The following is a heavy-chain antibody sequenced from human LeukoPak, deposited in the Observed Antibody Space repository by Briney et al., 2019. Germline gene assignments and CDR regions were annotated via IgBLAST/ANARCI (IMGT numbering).Heavy chain of an antibody. CDR2: INSDGSST. Sequence: GGSLRLSCAASGFSLGSYWMHWVRQTPGKGLVWVSRINSDGSSTSYADSVKGRFTISRDNAKNTLFLQMNSLRAEDTAVYYCARAYYYDSSGYRNVAYWGQGSLVTVSS. J-gene: IGHJ4*02. V-gene: IGHV3-74*01. CDR3: ARAYYYDSSGYRNVAY. CDR1: GFSLGSYW. D-gene: IGHD3-22*01.